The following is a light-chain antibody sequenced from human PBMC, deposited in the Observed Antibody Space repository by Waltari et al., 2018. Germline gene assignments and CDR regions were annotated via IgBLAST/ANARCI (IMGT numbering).Light chain of an antibody. CDR3: CSYVTGDTWV. Sequence: QSVLTQPASVSGSPGQSITISCTGSSSDVGTYKFVSWYQQHPGKAPKLMIYEFNQRPAGMSSRFSVSKCGNTAVLTISGLQTEDEADYYCCSYVTGDTWVFGGGTRVAVL. J-gene: IGLJ3*02. V-gene: IGLV2-23*02. CDR2: EFN. CDR1: SSDVGTYKF.